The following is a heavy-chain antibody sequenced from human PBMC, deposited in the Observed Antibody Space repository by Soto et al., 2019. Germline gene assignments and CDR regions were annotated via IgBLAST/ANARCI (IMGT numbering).Heavy chain of an antibody. CDR2: ITGNSARI. D-gene: IGHD3-16*01. Sequence: PGGSLRLSCAASDSTIRRYAMSWVRQAPGKGLEWVSGITGNSARIYYADSVKGRFPISRDNSKNTLYLQMDTLRAEDTAVYYCAKNGDFDYDAFDVWGQGTVVTVSS. CDR3: AKNGDFDYDAFDV. V-gene: IGHV3-23*01. CDR1: DSTIRRYA. J-gene: IGHJ3*01.